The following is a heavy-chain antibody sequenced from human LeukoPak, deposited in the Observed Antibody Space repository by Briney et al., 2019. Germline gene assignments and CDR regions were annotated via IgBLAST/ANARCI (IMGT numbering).Heavy chain of an antibody. D-gene: IGHD3-3*01. V-gene: IGHV3-21*01. CDR2: LSTSGSYI. J-gene: IGHJ5*02. Sequence: GGSLRLSCAASGFIVSDFDMNWVRQAPGKGLEWVSYLSTSGSYIHYADSVKGRFTISRDAGKNSLYLQLDSLTVEGTAVYFCARGNYDFAYDPWGQGTLVTVSS. CDR3: ARGNYDFAYDP. CDR1: GFIVSDFD.